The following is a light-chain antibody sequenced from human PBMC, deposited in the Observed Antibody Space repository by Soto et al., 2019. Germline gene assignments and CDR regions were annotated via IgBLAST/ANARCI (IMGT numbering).Light chain of an antibody. CDR3: QQYFSTPPT. CDR2: WAS. Sequence: DIVMTQSPDSLAVSLGERATINCKSSQSVFYSSNNKNFLAWYQQKPGQPPKLLIFWASARESGVPDRFSGSGSGTDFSLTISSLQAEDGAVYYCQQYFSTPPTFGGGTKVE. CDR1: QSVFYSSNNKNF. J-gene: IGKJ4*01. V-gene: IGKV4-1*01.